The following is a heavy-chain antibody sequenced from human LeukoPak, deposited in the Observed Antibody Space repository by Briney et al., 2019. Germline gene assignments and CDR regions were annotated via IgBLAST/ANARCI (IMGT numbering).Heavy chain of an antibody. D-gene: IGHD3-22*01. J-gene: IGHJ5*02. Sequence: SETLSLTCTVSGGSISSSSYYWGWIRQPPGKGLEWIGSIYYSGSTYYNPSLKSRVTISVDTSKNQFSLKLSSVTAADTAVYYCARGDSSGYYTYNRFDPRGQGTLVTVSS. CDR3: ARGDSSGYYTYNRFDP. V-gene: IGHV4-39*07. CDR2: IYYSGST. CDR1: GGSISSSSYY.